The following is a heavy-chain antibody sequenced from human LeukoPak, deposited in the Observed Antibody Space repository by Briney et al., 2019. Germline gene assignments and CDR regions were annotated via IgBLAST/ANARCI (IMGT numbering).Heavy chain of an antibody. D-gene: IGHD2-2*01. CDR1: GYTFTSYG. CDR2: ISAYNGNT. Sequence: ASVKVSCKASGYTFTSYGISWVRQAPGQGLEWMGWISAYNGNTNYAQKLQGRVTMTTDTSTSTAYMELRSLRSDDTAVYYCARTGAKYCSSTSCYVSSGDYWGQGILVTVSS. J-gene: IGHJ4*02. V-gene: IGHV1-18*01. CDR3: ARTGAKYCSSTSCYVSSGDY.